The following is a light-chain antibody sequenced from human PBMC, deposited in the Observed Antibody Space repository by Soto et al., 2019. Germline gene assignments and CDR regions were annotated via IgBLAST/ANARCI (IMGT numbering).Light chain of an antibody. J-gene: IGLJ1*01. CDR3: CSYAGSSTSLYV. CDR1: SSDVGSYNL. CDR2: EVS. V-gene: IGLV2-23*02. Sequence: QSVLTQPASVSGSPGQSITISCTGTSSDVGSYNLVSWYQQHPGKAPKLMIYEVSKRPSGVSNRFSGSKSGNTASLTISGLQAEDEADYYCCSYAGSSTSLYVFGTGTKVT.